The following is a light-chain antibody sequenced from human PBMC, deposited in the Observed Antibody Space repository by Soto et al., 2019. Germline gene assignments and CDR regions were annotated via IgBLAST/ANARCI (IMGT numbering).Light chain of an antibody. CDR2: AAS. CDR1: QGISSY. Sequence: AIRMTQSPSSFSASTGDRVTITCRASQGISSYLASYQQKPGKAPKLLIYAASTLQSGVPSRFSGSGSGTDFTLTISCLQSEDFATYYCQQYYSYPQTFGQGTKLESK. V-gene: IGKV1-8*01. CDR3: QQYYSYPQT. J-gene: IGKJ2*01.